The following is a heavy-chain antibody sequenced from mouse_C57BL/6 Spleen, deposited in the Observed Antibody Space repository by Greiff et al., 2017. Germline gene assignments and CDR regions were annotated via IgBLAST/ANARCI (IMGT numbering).Heavy chain of an antibody. CDR1: GYAFSSSW. Sequence: VKLMESGPELVKPGASVKISCKASGYAFSSSWMNWVKQRPGKGLEWIGRIYPGDGDTNYNGKFKGKATLTADKSSSTAYMQLSSLTSEDSAVYFCARGATVVYYAMDYWGQGTSVTVSS. D-gene: IGHD1-1*01. CDR3: ARGATVVYYAMDY. V-gene: IGHV1-82*01. J-gene: IGHJ4*01. CDR2: IYPGDGDT.